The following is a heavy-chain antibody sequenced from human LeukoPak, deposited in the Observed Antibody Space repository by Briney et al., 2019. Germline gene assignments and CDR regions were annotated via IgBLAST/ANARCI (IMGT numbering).Heavy chain of an antibody. V-gene: IGHV3-53*01. CDR3: ARDVGGIAVADTVGWFDP. Sequence: GGSLRLSCAASGFTVSSNYMSWVRQTPGKGLEWVSVIYSDGTTYYEASVKGRFTTSRDNSKNTLYLQMNSLRAEDTAMYYCARDVGGIAVADTVGWFDPWGQGTLVTVSS. D-gene: IGHD6-19*01. CDR1: GFTVSSNY. CDR2: IYSDGTT. J-gene: IGHJ5*02.